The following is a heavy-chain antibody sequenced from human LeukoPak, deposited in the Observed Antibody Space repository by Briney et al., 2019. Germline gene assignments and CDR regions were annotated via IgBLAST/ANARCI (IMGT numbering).Heavy chain of an antibody. D-gene: IGHD2-2*01. J-gene: IGHJ4*02. Sequence: ASVKDSCKASGYTFTSYGNSWVRPAPGQRLEWMGWISAYNGNTTYAHKLQGRVTIPTQTSTSTAYLELRSLKSDDTAVYYCARGAYVVAAASSPPNFDYWGEGTLVSVSS. CDR1: GYTFTSYG. CDR2: ISAYNGNT. CDR3: ARGAYVVAAASSPPNFDY. V-gene: IGHV1-18*04.